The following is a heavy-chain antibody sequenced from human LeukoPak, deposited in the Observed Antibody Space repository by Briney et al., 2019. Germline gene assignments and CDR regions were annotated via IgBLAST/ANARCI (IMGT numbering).Heavy chain of an antibody. CDR1: GFTFSSYA. D-gene: IGHD3-22*01. CDR3: AKDPSRIVVVTPDY. V-gene: IGHV3-23*01. Sequence: QPGGSLRLSCAASGFTFSSYAMSWVRQAPGKGLEWVSAISGSGGSTYYADSVKGRFTISRDNSKNTLYLQMNSLRAEDTAVYYCAKDPSRIVVVTPDYWGQGTLVAVSS. J-gene: IGHJ4*02. CDR2: ISGSGGST.